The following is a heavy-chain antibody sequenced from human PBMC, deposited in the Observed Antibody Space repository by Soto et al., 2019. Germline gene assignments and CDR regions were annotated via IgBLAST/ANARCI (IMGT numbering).Heavy chain of an antibody. CDR3: ARQARQGTVAGDF. CDR1: GGSISSDSYY. CDR2: ISYSGFT. J-gene: IGHJ4*02. D-gene: IGHD6-19*01. V-gene: IGHV4-39*01. Sequence: PSETVSLTCTVSGGSISSDSYYWGWIRQPPGKGLEWIGSISYSGFTNYHASLKSRVTISVDTSRNQFSLKLTSVTAADTAMYFCARQARQGTVAGDFWGQGTLVTVSS.